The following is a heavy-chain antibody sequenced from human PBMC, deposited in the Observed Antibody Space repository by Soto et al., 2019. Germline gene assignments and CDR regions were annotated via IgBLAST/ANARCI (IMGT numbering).Heavy chain of an antibody. Sequence: SETLSLTCTVSGGSISSGDYYWSWIPQPPGKGLEWIGYIYYSGSTYYNPSLKSRVTISVDTSKNQFSLKLSSVTAADTAVYYCASLYGGNSDSYYWGQGTLVTVSS. CDR3: ASLYGGNSDSYY. CDR1: GGSISSGDYY. V-gene: IGHV4-30-4*01. CDR2: IYYSGST. J-gene: IGHJ4*02. D-gene: IGHD4-17*01.